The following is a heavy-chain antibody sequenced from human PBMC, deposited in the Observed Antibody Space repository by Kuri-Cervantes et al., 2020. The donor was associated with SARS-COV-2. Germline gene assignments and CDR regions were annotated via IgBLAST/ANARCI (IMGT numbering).Heavy chain of an antibody. D-gene: IGHD3-10*01. CDR1: GYSFSDYW. Sequence: GESLKISCKGSGYSFSDYWIGWVRQMPGKGLEWMGIIYPGDSDTRYRPSFQGRVTISADTSIGTAYLRWSSLRAPDTAIYYCARAVSGVSNPYYFDYWGPGTLVTVSS. J-gene: IGHJ4*02. V-gene: IGHV5-51*01. CDR2: IYPGDSDT. CDR3: ARAVSGVSNPYYFDY.